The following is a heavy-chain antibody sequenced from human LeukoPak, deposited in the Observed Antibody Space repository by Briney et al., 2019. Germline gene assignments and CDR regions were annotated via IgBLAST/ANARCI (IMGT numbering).Heavy chain of an antibody. D-gene: IGHD3-22*01. V-gene: IGHV3-11*04. J-gene: IGHJ4*02. CDR3: ARAPLGQYYYDSSGLDY. CDR2: ISSSGSTI. Sequence: TGGSLRLSCAASGFTFSDYYMSWIRQAPGKGLEWVSYISSSGSTIYYADSVKGRFTISRDNAKNSLYLQMNSLRAEDTAVYYCARAPLGQYYYDSSGLDYWGQGTLVTVSS. CDR1: GFTFSDYY.